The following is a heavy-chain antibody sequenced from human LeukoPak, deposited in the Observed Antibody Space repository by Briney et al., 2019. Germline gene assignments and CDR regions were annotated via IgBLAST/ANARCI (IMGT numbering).Heavy chain of an antibody. Sequence: PGGSLRLSCAASGFTFSSYWMSWVRQAPGKGLEWVSGINWNGGSTGYADSVKGRFTISRDNAKNSLYLQMNSLRAEDTALYYCARATYYYDSSGYYHIRDYFDYWGQGTLVTVSS. D-gene: IGHD3-22*01. CDR2: INWNGGST. CDR1: GFTFSSYW. J-gene: IGHJ4*02. CDR3: ARATYYYDSSGYYHIRDYFDY. V-gene: IGHV3-20*04.